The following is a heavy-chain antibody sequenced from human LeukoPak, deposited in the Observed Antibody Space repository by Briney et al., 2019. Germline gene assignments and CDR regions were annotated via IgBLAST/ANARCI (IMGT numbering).Heavy chain of an antibody. Sequence: GGSLRLSCAASGFPFSGYGMHWVRQAPGKGLEWVAVAYGDGSSQYYADSVKGRFSISRDNSKNTLYLQMNSLRAEDTAVYYCARARGSSWLNWFDPWGQGTLVTVSS. CDR3: ARARGSSWLNWFDP. D-gene: IGHD6-13*01. CDR2: AYGDGSSQ. J-gene: IGHJ5*02. CDR1: GFPFSGYG. V-gene: IGHV3-33*01.